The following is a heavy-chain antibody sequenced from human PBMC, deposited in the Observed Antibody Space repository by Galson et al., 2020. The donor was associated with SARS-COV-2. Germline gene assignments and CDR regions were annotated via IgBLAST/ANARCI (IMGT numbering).Heavy chain of an antibody. D-gene: IGHD6-6*01. CDR1: GLTFDDFD. Sequence: GGSLRLSCAASGLTFDDFDMHWVRQVPGKGLEWVSGISWSSSDIGYADSVKGRFTISRDNAKNSLYLQMNSLRVEDTAFYYCAKDRRQGVQGVVIEYLDGFDLWGQGTEVSVSS. CDR3: AKDRRQGVQGVVIEYLDGFDL. CDR2: ISWSSSDI. V-gene: IGHV3-9*01. J-gene: IGHJ3*01.